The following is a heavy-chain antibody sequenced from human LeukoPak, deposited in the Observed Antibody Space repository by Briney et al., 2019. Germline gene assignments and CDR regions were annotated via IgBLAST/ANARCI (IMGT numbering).Heavy chain of an antibody. D-gene: IGHD4-17*01. CDR1: GYTFTNND. V-gene: IGHV1-8*03. CDR3: ATENNAYGDYVFEF. CDR2: MNLISGNT. Sequence: ASVKVSSMASGYTFTNNDINWVRQAPGQGLEWMGWMNLISGNTGFAQKFQGRVTISRSTSISTAYMELSSLRFEDTAIYYCATENNAYGDYVFEFWGQGTLVTVSS. J-gene: IGHJ4*02.